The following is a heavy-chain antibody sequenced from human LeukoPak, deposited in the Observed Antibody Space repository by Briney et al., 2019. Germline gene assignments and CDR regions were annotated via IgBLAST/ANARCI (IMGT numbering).Heavy chain of an antibody. CDR3: ATDGMYCSGGSCYER. J-gene: IGHJ4*02. Sequence: ASVKVSCKVSGYTLTELSMHWVRQAPGKGLEWMGGFDPEGGETIYAQKFQGRVTMTEDTSTDTAYMELSSLRSEDTAVYYCATDGMYCSGGSCYERWGQGTLVTVSS. V-gene: IGHV1-24*01. D-gene: IGHD2-15*01. CDR2: FDPEGGET. CDR1: GYTLTELS.